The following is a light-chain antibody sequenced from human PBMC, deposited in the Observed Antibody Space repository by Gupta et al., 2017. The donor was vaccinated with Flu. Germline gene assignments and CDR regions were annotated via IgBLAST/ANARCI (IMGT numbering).Light chain of an antibody. V-gene: IGKV4-1*01. J-gene: IGKJ1*01. CDR3: QEDSSTPQT. CDR1: QSVLYSSNNKNY. Sequence: FLGERATINCKSSQSVLYSSNNKNYLAWYQQKPGQPPKLLIYWASTRESGVPDRFSGSGSGTDFTLTISSLQAEDVAVYYCQEDSSTPQTFGQGSRVEIK. CDR2: WAS.